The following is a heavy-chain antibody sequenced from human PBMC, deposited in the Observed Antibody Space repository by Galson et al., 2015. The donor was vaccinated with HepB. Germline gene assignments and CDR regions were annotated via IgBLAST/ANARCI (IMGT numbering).Heavy chain of an antibody. Sequence: SLRLSCAASGFTFSSYWMHWVRQVPGKGLVWVSEVKTDGSITNYADSVKGRFTISRDNAKNTLYLQMNSLRAEDTAVCYCARGTSYAFDIRGQGTMVTVSS. V-gene: IGHV3-74*01. D-gene: IGHD6-6*01. CDR3: ARGTSYAFDI. J-gene: IGHJ3*02. CDR1: GFTFSSYW. CDR2: VKTDGSIT.